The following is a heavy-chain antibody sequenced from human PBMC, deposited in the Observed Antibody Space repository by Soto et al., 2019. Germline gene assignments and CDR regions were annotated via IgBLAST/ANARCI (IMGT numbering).Heavy chain of an antibody. V-gene: IGHV3-21*01. CDR2: ISSGSDSI. D-gene: IGHD6-19*01. J-gene: IGHJ1*01. CDR3: ARDRSADRFVQYFQH. CDR1: GFIFTSYS. Sequence: GGSLRLSCATSGFIFTSYSMFWVRLAPGKGLEWVASISSGSDSIFYSDSVKGRFTVSRDNAKNSVFLHMNNLRADDTAVYFCARDRSADRFVQYFQHWGQGTQVTVSS.